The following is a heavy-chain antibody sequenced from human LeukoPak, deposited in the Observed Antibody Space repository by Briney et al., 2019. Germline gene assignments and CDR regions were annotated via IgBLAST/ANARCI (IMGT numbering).Heavy chain of an antibody. Sequence: PVKVSCKASGGTFSSYAISWVRQAPGQGLEWMGGIIPIFGTANYAQKFQGRVTITADESTSTAYMELSSLRSEDTAVYYCARQEVRGVITTGYYYYGMDVWGQGTTVTVSS. CDR3: ARQEVRGVITTGYYYYGMDV. CDR1: GGTFSSYA. CDR2: IIPIFGTA. V-gene: IGHV1-69*13. J-gene: IGHJ6*02. D-gene: IGHD3-10*01.